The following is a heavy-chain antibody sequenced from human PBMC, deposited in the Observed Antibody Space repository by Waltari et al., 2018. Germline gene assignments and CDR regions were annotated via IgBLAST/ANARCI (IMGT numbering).Heavy chain of an antibody. CDR1: GFTFNYYA. D-gene: IGHD3-3*01. Sequence: EVQLLESGGGLVQPGGSLRLSCAASGFTFNYYAMAWVRQAPGKGLEWVSLIYSGGGNKKLGGPGEGPFPNSRGDSGNTLELEMDRLGGDGTAVFLFGEAEFWNWPPFDPWGLGTLVTVSS. V-gene: IGHV3-23*03. CDR3: GEAEFWNWPPFDP. J-gene: IGHJ5*02. CDR2: IYSGGGNK.